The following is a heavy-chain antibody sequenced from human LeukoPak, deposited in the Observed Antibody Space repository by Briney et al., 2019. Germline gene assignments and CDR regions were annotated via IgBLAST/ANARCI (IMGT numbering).Heavy chain of an antibody. J-gene: IGHJ4*02. CDR2: ISYDGSNK. V-gene: IGHV3-30-3*01. CDR1: GFTFSSYA. CDR3: ARDSGYQLLSPFDY. D-gene: IGHD2-2*01. Sequence: GGSLRLSCAASGFTFSSYAMHWVRQAPGKGLEWVAVISYDGSNKYYADSVKGRFTISRDNAKNSLYLQMNSLRAEDTAVYYCARDSGYQLLSPFDYWGQGTLVTVSS.